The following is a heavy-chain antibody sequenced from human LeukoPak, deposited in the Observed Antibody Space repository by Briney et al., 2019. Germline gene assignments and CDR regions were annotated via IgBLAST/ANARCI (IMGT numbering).Heavy chain of an antibody. D-gene: IGHD3-22*01. CDR2: ISAYNGNT. Sequence: ASVKVSCKASGYTFTSYGISWVRQAPGQGLEWMGWISAYNGNTNYAQKFQGRVTITTDESTSTAYMELSSLRSEDTAVYYCALDNYYDSSGYLTPGDYWGQGTLVTVSS. J-gene: IGHJ4*02. CDR3: ALDNYYDSSGYLTPGDY. CDR1: GYTFTSYG. V-gene: IGHV1-18*01.